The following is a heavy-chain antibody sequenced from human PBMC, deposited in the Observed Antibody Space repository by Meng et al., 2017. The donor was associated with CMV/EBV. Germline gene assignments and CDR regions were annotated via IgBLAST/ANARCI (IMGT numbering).Heavy chain of an antibody. CDR1: GGSVSIGSYY. V-gene: IGHV4-61*01. CDR2: IYYSGST. J-gene: IGHJ6*02. D-gene: IGHD2-15*01. CDR3: ARGYCSGGSCYRGYYYGMDV. Sequence: SETLSLTCTVSGGSVSIGSYYWSWLRQPPGKGLEWIGYIYYSGSTNYNPYLKSRVTISVDTSKNQFSLKLSSVTAADTAVYYGARGYCSGGSCYRGYYYGMDVWGQGTTVTVSS.